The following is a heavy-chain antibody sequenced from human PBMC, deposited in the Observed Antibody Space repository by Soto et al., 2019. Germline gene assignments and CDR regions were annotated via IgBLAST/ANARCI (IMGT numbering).Heavy chain of an antibody. CDR1: GYTFTNYG. D-gene: IGHD3-3*01. V-gene: IGHV1-18*04. J-gene: IGHJ5*02. CDR3: ARGSRFDWLDP. CDR2: ISAYNGNA. Sequence: QVQLVQSGAEVKKPGASVKVSCRASGYTFTNYGFTWVRQAPGQGLEWMGWISAYNGNANYGQNFQGRVTMTTDTATSTAHMELRSLRYDDTAIYYCARGSRFDWLDPWGQGTLVTVSS.